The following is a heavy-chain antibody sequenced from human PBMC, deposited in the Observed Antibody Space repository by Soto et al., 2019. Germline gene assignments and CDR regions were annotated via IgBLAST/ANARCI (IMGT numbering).Heavy chain of an antibody. V-gene: IGHV4-59*01. CDR1: GDSISSFY. D-gene: IGHD4-4*01. CDR2: IYYSGST. J-gene: IGHJ4*02. Sequence: SETLSLTCTVSGDSISSFYWSWVRQPPGKGLEWIGYIYYSGSTSYNPSLESRVTISVDTSENQFSLKLSSVTAADTAVYYCARLRRMTAITVSYYFDYWGQGALVTVSS. CDR3: ARLRRMTAITVSYYFDY.